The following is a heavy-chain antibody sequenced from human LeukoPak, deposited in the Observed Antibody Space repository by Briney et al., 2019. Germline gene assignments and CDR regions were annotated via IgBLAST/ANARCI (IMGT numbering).Heavy chain of an antibody. Sequence: GGSLRLSCAASGFTVITNDMTWVRQAPGKGLEWVSVLYSDGNTKYADSVQGRFTISRDNSKNTLYLEMNSLSPDDTAVYYCARRVEPVAANTLAYWGQGTLVTVSS. D-gene: IGHD3-16*01. CDR2: LYSDGNT. J-gene: IGHJ4*02. CDR3: ARRVEPVAANTLAY. V-gene: IGHV3-53*01. CDR1: GFTVITND.